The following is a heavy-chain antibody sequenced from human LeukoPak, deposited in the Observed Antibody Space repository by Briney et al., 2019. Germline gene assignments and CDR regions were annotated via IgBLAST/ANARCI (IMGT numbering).Heavy chain of an antibody. CDR1: GDTFSRYG. J-gene: IGHJ4*02. CDR3: ARQGWRY. Sequence: ASVKVSCKVSGDTFSRYGITWVRQAPGQGLEWMGWNSTYNGYTNYAQKLQGRLTMTTETSTGTAYRERKSLRSDDTAVYYCARQGWRYWGQGTLVTVSS. CDR2: NSTYNGYT. D-gene: IGHD2-15*01. V-gene: IGHV1-18*01.